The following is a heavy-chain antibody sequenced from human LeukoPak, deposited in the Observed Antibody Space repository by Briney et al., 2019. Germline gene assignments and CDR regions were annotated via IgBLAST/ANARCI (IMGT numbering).Heavy chain of an antibody. CDR3: ASRSSIWSGYQATLYYFDS. J-gene: IGHJ4*02. Sequence: SETLSLTCTVSGGSISSYYWGWVRQPPGKRLEWIGHIYYSGSTNYNPSLKSRVTISVDTSKNQFSLKLSSVTAADTAVYYCASRSSIWSGYQATLYYFDSWGQGTLVTVSS. V-gene: IGHV4-59*01. CDR1: GGSISSYY. CDR2: IYYSGST. D-gene: IGHD3-3*01.